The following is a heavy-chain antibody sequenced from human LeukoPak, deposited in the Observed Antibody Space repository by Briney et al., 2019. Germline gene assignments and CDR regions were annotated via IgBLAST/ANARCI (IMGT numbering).Heavy chain of an antibody. J-gene: IGHJ4*02. CDR1: DGSISSGSYY. D-gene: IGHD6-6*01. V-gene: IGHV4-61*02. CDR3: AGVLAARRGGYYFDY. Sequence: PSETLSLTCTVSDGSISSGSYYWSWIRQPAGKGLEWIGRIYTSGSTNYNPSLKSRVTISVDTSKNQFSLKLSSVTAADTAVYYCAGVLAARRGGYYFDYWGQGTLVTVSS. CDR2: IYTSGST.